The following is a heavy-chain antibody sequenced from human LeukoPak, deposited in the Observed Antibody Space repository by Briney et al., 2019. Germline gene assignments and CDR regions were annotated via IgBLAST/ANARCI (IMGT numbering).Heavy chain of an antibody. J-gene: IGHJ4*02. CDR2: IYFSGST. CDR1: GGSITSSSYY. Sequence: SETLSLTCTVSGGSITSSSYYWGWIRQPPWKGLEWIGIIYFSGSTYCNPSLKSRVTISVDTSKNQFSLKLSSVTAADTAVYYCARRRFGDSALDYWGQGTMVSVSS. V-gene: IGHV4-39*01. CDR3: ARRRFGDSALDY. D-gene: IGHD3-16*01.